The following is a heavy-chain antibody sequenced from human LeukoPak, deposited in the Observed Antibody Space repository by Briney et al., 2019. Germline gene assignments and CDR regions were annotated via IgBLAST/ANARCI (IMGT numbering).Heavy chain of an antibody. CDR3: ARDVSSGWDGYYYYYGMDV. V-gene: IGHV1-18*01. CDR1: GYIFTSYG. CDR2: ISAYNGNT. Sequence: ASVKVSCKASGYIFTSYGISWVRQAPGQGLEWMGWISAYNGNTNYAQKLQGRVTMTTDTSTSTAYMELRSLRSDDTAVYYCARDVSSGWDGYYYYYGMDVWGQGTTVTVSS. D-gene: IGHD6-19*01. J-gene: IGHJ6*02.